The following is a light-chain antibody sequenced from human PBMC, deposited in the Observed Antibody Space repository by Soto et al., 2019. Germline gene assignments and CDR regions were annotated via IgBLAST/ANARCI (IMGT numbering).Light chain of an antibody. V-gene: IGKV3-15*01. CDR1: QSVVSS. CDR2: GSS. J-gene: IGKJ1*01. Sequence: EILLSQSPGTLSLSPGERATLSCRASQSVVSSYVAWYQQTPGQAPRLLIYGSSNRATAVPARFTASGSGTEFTLTISSLQSEDFAVYYCQQYNTWPRTFGQGTKVDIK. CDR3: QQYNTWPRT.